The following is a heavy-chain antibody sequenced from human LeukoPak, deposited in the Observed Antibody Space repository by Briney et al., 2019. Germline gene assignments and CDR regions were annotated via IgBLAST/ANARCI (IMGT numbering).Heavy chain of an antibody. V-gene: IGHV3-23*01. CDR3: AKNTNFDY. CDR2: ISGSGTTT. CDR1: GFTFA. D-gene: IGHD2-2*01. J-gene: IGHJ4*02. Sequence: GGSLRLSCAASGFTFAMSWVRQAPGKGLEWVSGISGSGTTTYYADSVKGRFTISRDNSKNTLYLQLNSLRAEDTAVYYCAKNTNFDYWGQGTLVTVSS.